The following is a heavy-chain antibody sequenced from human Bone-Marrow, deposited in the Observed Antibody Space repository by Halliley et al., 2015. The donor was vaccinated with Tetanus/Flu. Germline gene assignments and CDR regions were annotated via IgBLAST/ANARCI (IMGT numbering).Heavy chain of an antibody. D-gene: IGHD5-12*01. J-gene: IGHJ6*02. CDR2: IHSVGSP. Sequence: IHSVGSPYFADSVKGRFSFSTDTSKNPLYLQMNGLSAEDTAVYYCARGRWVATITYYYYGMDVWVQGTPVTVSS. V-gene: IGHV3-66*01. CDR3: ARGRWVATITYYYYGMDV.